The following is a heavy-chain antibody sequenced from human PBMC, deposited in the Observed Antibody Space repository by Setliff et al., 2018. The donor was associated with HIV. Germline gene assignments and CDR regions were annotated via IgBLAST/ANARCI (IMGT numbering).Heavy chain of an antibody. CDR2: ISSSSSYT. D-gene: IGHD1-26*01. J-gene: IGHJ4*02. CDR3: ARSLLLEATGYYFDY. V-gene: IGHV3-11*06. CDR1: GFTFSDYY. Sequence: GGSLRLSCAASGFTFSDYYMSWIRQAPGKGLEWVSYISSSSSYTNYADSVKGRFTISRDNAKNSLYLQMSSLRAEDTAVYYCARSLLLEATGYYFDYWGQGTLVTVSS.